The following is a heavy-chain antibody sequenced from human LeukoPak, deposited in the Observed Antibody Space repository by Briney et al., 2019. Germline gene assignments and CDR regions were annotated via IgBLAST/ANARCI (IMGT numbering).Heavy chain of an antibody. J-gene: IGHJ4*02. CDR3: ARARYGSGSLDS. D-gene: IGHD3-10*01. CDR2: ISHRGST. Sequence: SETLSLTCAVYGESFSGHYWTWIRRPPERGLDWIGEISHRGSTTSNPSLNNRVSISVDTSKNQFSLQLTSVTAADTAVYYCARARYGSGSLDSWGQGTLVTVSS. V-gene: IGHV4-34*01. CDR1: GESFSGHY.